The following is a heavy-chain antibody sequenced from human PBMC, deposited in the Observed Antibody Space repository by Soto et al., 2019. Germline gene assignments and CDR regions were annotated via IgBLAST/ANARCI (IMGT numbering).Heavy chain of an antibody. Sequence: QVQLQESGPGLVKPSQTLSLTCTVSGGSISGGGYYWSWIRQHPGKGLEWIGYIYYSGSTYYNPYRKCRVTRSVDTSKNQFHLKLSSVTAEDTAVYYCARGNYDILTGYLGGYYFDYWGQGTLVTVSS. CDR3: ARGNYDILTGYLGGYYFDY. J-gene: IGHJ4*02. CDR2: IYYSGST. D-gene: IGHD3-9*01. V-gene: IGHV4-31*03. CDR1: GGSISGGGYY.